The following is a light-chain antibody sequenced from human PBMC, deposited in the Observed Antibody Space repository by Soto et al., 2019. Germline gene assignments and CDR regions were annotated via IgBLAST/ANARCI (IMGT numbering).Light chain of an antibody. CDR3: LLYYGGQLGV. J-gene: IGLJ2*01. V-gene: IGLV7-43*01. CDR1: TGAVTSGYY. Sequence: QAVVTQEPSLTVSPGGTVTLTCASSTGAVTSGYYPNWFQQKPGQAPRALIYSTNNKYSWTPARFSGSLLGGKAALTLSGVEDEDEADYYCLLYYGGQLGVFGGGTKLTVL. CDR2: STN.